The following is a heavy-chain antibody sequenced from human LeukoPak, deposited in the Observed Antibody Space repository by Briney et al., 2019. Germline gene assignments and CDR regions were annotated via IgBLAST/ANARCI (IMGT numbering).Heavy chain of an antibody. CDR1: GGSISSSSYY. J-gene: IGHJ4*02. V-gene: IGHV4-39*01. CDR2: IYYSGST. CDR3: ARPSGYSSGYFDY. D-gene: IGHD6-19*01. Sequence: SETLSLTCTVSGGSISSSSYYWGWIRQPPGKGLEWLGSIYYSGSTYYNPSLKSRVTISVDTSKNQFSLKLSSVTAADTAVYYCARPSGYSSGYFDYWGQGTLVTVSS.